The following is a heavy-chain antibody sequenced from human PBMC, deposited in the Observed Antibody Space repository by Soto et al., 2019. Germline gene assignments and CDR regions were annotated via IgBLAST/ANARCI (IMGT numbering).Heavy chain of an antibody. Sequence: SETLSLTCTVSGGSISSYYWSWIRQPPGKGLEWIGYIYYSGSTNYNPSLKSRVTISVDTSKNQFSLKLSSVTAADTAVYYCARQRDYYYYMDVWGKGTTVTVSS. J-gene: IGHJ6*03. CDR2: IYYSGST. CDR3: ARQRDYYYYMDV. CDR1: GGSISSYY. V-gene: IGHV4-59*08.